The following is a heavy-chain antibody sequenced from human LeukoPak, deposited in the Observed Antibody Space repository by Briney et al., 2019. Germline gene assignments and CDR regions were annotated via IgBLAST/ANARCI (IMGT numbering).Heavy chain of an antibody. D-gene: IGHD3-16*01. V-gene: IGHV4-38-2*02. Sequence: SETLSLTCTLSGYSISSGYYWGWIRQPPGKGLEWIGSIYHSGSTYYNPSLKSRVTISVDTSKNQFSLKVSSVTAADTAVYYCARDPGDIDYWGQGTLVTVSS. CDR2: IYHSGST. J-gene: IGHJ4*02. CDR3: ARDPGDIDY. CDR1: GYSISSGYY.